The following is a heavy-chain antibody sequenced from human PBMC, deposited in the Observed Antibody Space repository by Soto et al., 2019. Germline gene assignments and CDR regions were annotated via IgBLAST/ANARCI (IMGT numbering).Heavy chain of an antibody. CDR2: IYYSGST. J-gene: IGHJ4*02. Sequence: QVQLQESGPGLVKPSQTLSLTCTVSGGSISSGGYYWSWIRQHPGKSLEWIGYIYYSGSTYYNPSLKSRVTISVDTSNNQFSLKLSSVTAADTAVYYCARASSWYLLAGYWGQGTLVTVSS. CDR3: ARASSWYLLAGY. CDR1: GGSISSGGYY. D-gene: IGHD6-13*01. V-gene: IGHV4-31*03.